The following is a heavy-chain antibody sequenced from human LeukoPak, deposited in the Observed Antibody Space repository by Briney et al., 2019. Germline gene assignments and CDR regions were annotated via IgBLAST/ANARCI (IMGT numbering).Heavy chain of an antibody. CDR2: IYTRGSA. J-gene: IGHJ5*02. Sequence: SQTLSLTCTVSGGSISSRSYYWSWIRRPAGKGIEWIGRIYTRGSANYNPSLKSRVTISLDTSKNQFSLRLSSVTAADTAVYYRARAVGSSESNWFDPWGQGTLATVSS. CDR3: ARAVGSSESNWFDP. CDR1: GGSISSRSYY. V-gene: IGHV4-61*02. D-gene: IGHD1-26*01.